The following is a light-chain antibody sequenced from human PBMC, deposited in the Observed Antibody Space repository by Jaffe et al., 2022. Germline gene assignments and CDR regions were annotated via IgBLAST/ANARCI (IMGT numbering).Light chain of an antibody. CDR2: GTS. CDR1: QTVVTGC. V-gene: IGKV3-20*01. CDR3: HQYGTSPLT. Sequence: EIVLTQSPGTLSLSPGERATLSCRASQTVVTGCLGWYQQKPGQAPRLLIYGTSSRAPVIPDRFTGSGSGTDFTLTISSLEPEDFAVYYCHQYGTSPLTFGGGTKVEIK. J-gene: IGKJ4*01.